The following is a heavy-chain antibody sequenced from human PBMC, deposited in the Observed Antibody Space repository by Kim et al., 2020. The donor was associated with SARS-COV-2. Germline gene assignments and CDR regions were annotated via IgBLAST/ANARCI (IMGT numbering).Heavy chain of an antibody. V-gene: IGHV3-33*06. D-gene: IGHD3-16*01. J-gene: IGHJ5*02. Sequence: YYADSVKDRFPISRDNSKNTLYLQMNSLRAEDTAVYYCAKRHGSGGWFDPWGQGTLVTVSS. CDR3: AKRHGSGGWFDP.